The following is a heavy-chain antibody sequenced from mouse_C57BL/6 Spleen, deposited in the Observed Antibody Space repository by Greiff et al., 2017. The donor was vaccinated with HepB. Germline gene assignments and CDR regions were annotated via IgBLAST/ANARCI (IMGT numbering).Heavy chain of an antibody. Sequence: QVQLQQSGAELARPGASVKLSCKASGYTFTSYGISWVKQRTGQGLEWIGEIYPRSGNTYYNEKFKGKSTLTADKSSSTAYMERLSLTSEDSAVYFCARYRDVEAYFYYWGQGTTLTVSS. CDR3: ARYRDVEAYFYY. V-gene: IGHV1-81*01. D-gene: IGHD3-2*02. CDR1: GYTFTSYG. J-gene: IGHJ2*01. CDR2: IYPRSGNT.